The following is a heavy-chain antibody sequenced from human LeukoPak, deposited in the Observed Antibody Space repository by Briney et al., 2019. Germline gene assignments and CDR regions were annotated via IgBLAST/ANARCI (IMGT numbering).Heavy chain of an antibody. J-gene: IGHJ5*02. CDR2: VYYTGST. CDR3: TRRGGSSSSDWFDP. Sequence: SETLSLTCTVSGGSISNYYWSWIRQPPGKGLEWIGYVYYTGSTSYNPSLKSRVTISGDTSKNQFSLKLSSVTAADTVVYYCTRRGGSSSSDWFDPWGQGTLVIVSS. D-gene: IGHD6-6*01. CDR1: GGSISNYY. V-gene: IGHV4-59*08.